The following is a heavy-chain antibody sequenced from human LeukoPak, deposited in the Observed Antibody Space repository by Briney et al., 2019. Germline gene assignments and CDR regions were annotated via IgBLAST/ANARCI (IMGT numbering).Heavy chain of an antibody. J-gene: IGHJ5*02. CDR3: ARRRIFYYGSGSSNWFDP. CDR2: INQSGST. D-gene: IGHD3-10*01. V-gene: IGHV4-34*01. CDR1: GGSFSGYY. Sequence: SETLSLTCAVYGGSFSGYYWSWIRQPPGKGLEWIGEINQSGSTNYNPSLKSRVTISVDTSKNQFSLKLSSVTAADTAVYYCARRRIFYYGSGSSNWFDPWGQGTLVTVSS.